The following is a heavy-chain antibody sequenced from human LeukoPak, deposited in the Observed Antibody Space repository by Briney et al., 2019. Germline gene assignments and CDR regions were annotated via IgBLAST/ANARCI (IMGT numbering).Heavy chain of an antibody. D-gene: IGHD3-9*01. CDR1: GYTFTGYY. Sequence: SVKVSCKASGYTFTGYYMHWVRQAPGQGLEWMGWINPNSGGTSYAQKFQGRVTMTRDTSISTAYMELSRLRSDDTAVYYCARVKSVSGYYNFWGQGTLVTVSS. CDR2: INPNSGGT. CDR3: ARVKSVSGYYNF. J-gene: IGHJ4*02. V-gene: IGHV1-2*02.